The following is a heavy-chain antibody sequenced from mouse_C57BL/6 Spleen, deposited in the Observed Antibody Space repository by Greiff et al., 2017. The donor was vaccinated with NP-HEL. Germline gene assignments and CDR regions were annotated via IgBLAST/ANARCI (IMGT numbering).Heavy chain of an antibody. CDR1: GFTFSSYA. CDR3: ARDQAEGFDY. V-gene: IGHV5-4*01. J-gene: IGHJ2*01. Sequence: EVHLVESGGGLVKPGGSLKLSCAASGFTFSSYAMSWVRQTPEKRLEWVATISDGGSYTYYPDNVKGRFTISRDNAKNNLYLQMSHLKSEDTAVYYCARDQAEGFDYWGQGTTLTVSS. CDR2: ISDGGSYT.